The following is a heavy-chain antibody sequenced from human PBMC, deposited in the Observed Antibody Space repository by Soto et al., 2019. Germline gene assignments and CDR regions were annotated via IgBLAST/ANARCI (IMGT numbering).Heavy chain of an antibody. CDR1: GFTFSSYG. D-gene: IGHD6-13*01. CDR3: ARDVEMADRAASNNWLDP. J-gene: IGHJ5*02. Sequence: VGSLRLSCAASGFTFSSYGMHWVRQAPGKGLEWVAVISYDGSNKYYADSVKGRFTISRDNSKNTLYLQMNSLRAEDTAVYFCARDVEMADRAASNNWLDPSGQGVLVSV. CDR2: ISYDGSNK. V-gene: IGHV3-30*03.